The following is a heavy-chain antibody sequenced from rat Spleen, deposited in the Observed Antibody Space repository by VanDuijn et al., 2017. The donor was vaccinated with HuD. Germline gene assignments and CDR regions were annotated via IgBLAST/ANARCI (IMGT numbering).Heavy chain of an antibody. CDR3: ARTGSYFDY. D-gene: IGHD5-1*01. J-gene: IGHJ2*01. CDR2: ISSGGTT. CDR1: GFSLTSNG. V-gene: IGHV2S8*01. Sequence: QVQLKESGPGLVQPSQTLSLTCTVSGFSLTSNGVTWVRQPPGKGLEWIAAISSGGTTYYNSPLKSRLSISRDTSKSQVFLKMNSLQTEDTAMYFCARTGSYFDYWGQGVMVTVSS.